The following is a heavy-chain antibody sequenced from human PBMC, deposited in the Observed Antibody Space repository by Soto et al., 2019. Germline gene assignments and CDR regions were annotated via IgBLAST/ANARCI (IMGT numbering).Heavy chain of an antibody. J-gene: IGHJ4*02. Sequence: SETLALTCTVSVSSIIPFYWSWIRQPPGKGLEWIGYIYYTGSTNYNPSLKSRVTLSLGTSRNQLSLKLSSVTAADTAVYYCTRVGGYYGDYPNFDYWGPGTLVTVSS. D-gene: IGHD4-17*01. CDR3: TRVGGYYGDYPNFDY. CDR2: IYYTGST. V-gene: IGHV4-59*01. CDR1: VSSIIPFY.